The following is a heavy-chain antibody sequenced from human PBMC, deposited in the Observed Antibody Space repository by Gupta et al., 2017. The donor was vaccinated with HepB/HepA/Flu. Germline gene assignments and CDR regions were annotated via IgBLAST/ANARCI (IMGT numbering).Heavy chain of an antibody. J-gene: IGHJ6*03. CDR3: ARGAGGHTNYYYYYMDV. D-gene: IGHD3-10*01. CDR1: GVSITSGGYY. V-gene: IGHV4-31*03. CDR2: IRYSGST. Sequence: QVQLQAPGPGLVKPSQTLSLTCTVSGVSITSGGYYWSWIRHHPGKGLEWIGYIRYSGSTYYNPSIKSRVTISVDTSKNQFSLKLSSVTAADTAVYYGARGAGGHTNYYYYYMDVWGKVPTVT.